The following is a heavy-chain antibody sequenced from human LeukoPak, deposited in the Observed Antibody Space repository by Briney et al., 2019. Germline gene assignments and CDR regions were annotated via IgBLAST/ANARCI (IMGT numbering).Heavy chain of an antibody. CDR1: GFTFSSYG. V-gene: IGHV3-30*02. J-gene: IGHJ4*02. CDR2: IRYDGSNK. D-gene: IGHD5-18*01. CDR3: ARGTRGYSYGRFDS. Sequence: GGSLRLSCAASGFTFSSYGMHWVRQAPGKGLEWVAFIRYDGSNKYYADSVKGRFTISRDNSKNTLYLQMNSLRAEDTAVYYCARGTRGYSYGRFDSWGQGTLVTVSS.